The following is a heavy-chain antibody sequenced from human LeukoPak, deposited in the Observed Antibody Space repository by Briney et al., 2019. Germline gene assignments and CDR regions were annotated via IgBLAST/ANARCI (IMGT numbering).Heavy chain of an antibody. J-gene: IGHJ3*02. CDR3: ASPGSGSSVFAFDI. CDR2: IYYSGST. D-gene: IGHD6-13*01. V-gene: IGHV4-59*01. CDR1: GGSISSYY. Sequence: SETLSLTCTVSGGSISSYYWSWIRQPPGKGLEWIGYIYYSGSTNYNPSLKSRVTISVDTSKNQFSLKLSSVTAADTAVYYCASPGSGSSVFAFDIWGQGTMVTVSS.